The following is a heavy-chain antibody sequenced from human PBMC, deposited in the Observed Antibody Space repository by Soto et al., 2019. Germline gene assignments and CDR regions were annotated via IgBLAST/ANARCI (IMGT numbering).Heavy chain of an antibody. CDR3: ARDRGAVAPIDF. CDR1: RFTFSDYG. V-gene: IGHV3-33*01. Sequence: QVQLVESGGGVVQPERSLRLSCVASRFTFSDYGMHWVRQAPGKGLEWVAVIWHDGLKKDNVDSVKGRFTVSRDNSKNTLYLQMNSLRVEDTATYYCARDRGAVAPIDFWGQGTLVTVSS. CDR2: IWHDGLKK. J-gene: IGHJ4*02.